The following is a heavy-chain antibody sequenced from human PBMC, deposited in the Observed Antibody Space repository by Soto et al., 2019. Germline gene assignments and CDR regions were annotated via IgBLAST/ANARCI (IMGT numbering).Heavy chain of an antibody. CDR2: ISAYNGNT. CDR3: ARDRQKDYGEDAFDI. CDR1: GYTFTSYG. D-gene: IGHD4-17*01. V-gene: IGHV1-18*01. Sequence: ASVKVSCKASGYTFTSYGISWVRQAPGQGLEWMGWISAYNGNTNYAQKLQGRVTMTTDTSTSTAYMELRSLRSDDTAVYYCARDRQKDYGEDAFDIWGQGTMVTVSS. J-gene: IGHJ3*02.